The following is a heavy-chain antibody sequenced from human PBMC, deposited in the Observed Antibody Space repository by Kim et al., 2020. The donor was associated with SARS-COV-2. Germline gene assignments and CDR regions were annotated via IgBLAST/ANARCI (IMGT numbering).Heavy chain of an antibody. J-gene: IGHJ4*02. CDR2: ISYDGNNI. V-gene: IGHV3-30*18. CDR3: AKGSGTWCFDD. D-gene: IGHD2-8*02. CDR1: GLTFSSYG. Sequence: GGSLRLSCAASGLTFSSYGMHWVRQAPGKGLEWVAVISYDGNNIDYVDSVKGRFTISRDNSKNTLYLQMNKLRVEDTAVYYCAKGSGTWCFDDWGQGTLV.